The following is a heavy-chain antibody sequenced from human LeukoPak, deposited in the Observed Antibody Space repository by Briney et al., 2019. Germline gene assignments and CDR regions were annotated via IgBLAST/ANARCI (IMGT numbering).Heavy chain of an antibody. CDR1: GFTFSSYA. V-gene: IGHV3-30-3*01. Sequence: GGSLRLSCAASGFTFSSYAMHWVRQAPGKGLEWVAVISYDGSNKYYADSVKGRFTISRDNSKNTLYLQMNSLRAEDTAVYYCAREDSSGYYYQYYFDCWGQGTLVTVSS. D-gene: IGHD3-22*01. J-gene: IGHJ4*02. CDR3: AREDSSGYYYQYYFDC. CDR2: ISYDGSNK.